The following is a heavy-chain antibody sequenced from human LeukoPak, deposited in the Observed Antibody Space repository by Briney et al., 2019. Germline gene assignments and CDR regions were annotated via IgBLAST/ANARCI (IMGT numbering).Heavy chain of an antibody. Sequence: PGGSLRLSCAASGFTVSSNYMSWVRQAPGRGLEWVSVINSGGSTYYAESVKGRFTTSRDNSKNMLYLQMNTLRAEDTAVYYCARDWVGCDYWGQGTLVTVFS. V-gene: IGHV3-66*01. J-gene: IGHJ4*02. D-gene: IGHD3-16*01. CDR2: INSGGST. CDR1: GFTVSSNY. CDR3: ARDWVGCDY.